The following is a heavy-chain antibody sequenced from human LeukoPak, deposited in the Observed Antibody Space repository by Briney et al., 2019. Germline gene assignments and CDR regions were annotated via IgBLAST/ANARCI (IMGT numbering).Heavy chain of an antibody. CDR1: GYTFTGYY. D-gene: IGHD4-17*01. CDR2: INPNSGGT. J-gene: IGHJ4*02. CDR3: AGDSFAAATTVTPLDY. Sequence: ASVKVSCKASGYTFTGYYMHWVRQAPGQGLEWMGWINPNSGGTNYAQKFQGRVTMTRDTSISTAYMELSRLRSDDTAVYYCAGDSFAAATTVTPLDYWGQGTLVTVSS. V-gene: IGHV1-2*02.